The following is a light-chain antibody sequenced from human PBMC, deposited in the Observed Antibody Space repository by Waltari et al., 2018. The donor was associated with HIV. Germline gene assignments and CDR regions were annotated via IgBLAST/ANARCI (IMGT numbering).Light chain of an antibody. CDR3: CSCPLSGIRYV. Sequence: QSALTQPASVSGSPGQSITISCTGTSSNVGSDDLVSWYQQHPGEAPKLIIYEVTKRPSGVSNRFSGSKSGYTASLTISGLQAEDEADYYCCSCPLSGIRYVFGTGTKVTVL. CDR2: EVT. CDR1: SSNVGSDDL. J-gene: IGLJ1*01. V-gene: IGLV2-23*02.